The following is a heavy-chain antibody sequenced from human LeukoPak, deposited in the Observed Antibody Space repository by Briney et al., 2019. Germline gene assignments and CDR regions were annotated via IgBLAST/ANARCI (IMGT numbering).Heavy chain of an antibody. J-gene: IGHJ4*02. CDR2: ISYDGGNK. Sequence: GGSLRLSCAASGFTFSGYGMHWVRQAPGKGLEWVALISYDGGNKYYADSVKGRFTISRDNAKNSLYLQMNSLRDEDTAVYYCARDPVYYDSSGPFDYWGQGTLVTVSS. CDR3: ARDPVYYDSSGPFDY. V-gene: IGHV3-30*03. D-gene: IGHD3-22*01. CDR1: GFTFSGYG.